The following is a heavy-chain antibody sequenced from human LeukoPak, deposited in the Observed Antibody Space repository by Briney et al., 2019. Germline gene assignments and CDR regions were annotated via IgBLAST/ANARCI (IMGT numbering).Heavy chain of an antibody. CDR1: GGSISSYY. V-gene: IGHV4-59*01. CDR2: IYYSGST. D-gene: IGHD6-19*01. CDR3: ARDSSGWATVFDY. Sequence: PSETLPLTCTVSGGSISSYYWSWIRQPPGKGLEWIGYIYYSGSTNYNPSLKSRVTISVDTSKNQFSLKLSPVTAADTAVYYCARDSSGWATVFDYWGQGTLVTVSS. J-gene: IGHJ4*02.